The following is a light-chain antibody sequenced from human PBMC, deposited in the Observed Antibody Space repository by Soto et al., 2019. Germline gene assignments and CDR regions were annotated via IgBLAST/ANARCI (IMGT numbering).Light chain of an antibody. Sequence: DIQMTQSPSSLSASVGDRVTITCRASQKITTYLYWYQQRPGKAPSLLIYAATYLRNGVPSRFSGSGSGTDFTLTINGLQPDDFATYFCHQIHTTSWTFGQGTKVDIK. V-gene: IGKV1-39*01. CDR2: AAT. J-gene: IGKJ1*01. CDR3: HQIHTTSWT. CDR1: QKITTY.